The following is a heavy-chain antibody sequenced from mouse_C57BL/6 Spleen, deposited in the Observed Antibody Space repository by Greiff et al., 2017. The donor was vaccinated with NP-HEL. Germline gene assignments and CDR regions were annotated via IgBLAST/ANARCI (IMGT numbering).Heavy chain of an antibody. J-gene: IGHJ4*01. CDR1: GFTFTDYY. D-gene: IGHD4-1*01. V-gene: IGHV7-3*01. Sequence: EVKLVESGGGLVQPWGSLCLSCAASGFTFTDYYMSWVRQPPGKALEWLGFIRNKANGYSTEYSASVKGRFTISRDNSQSILYLQMNALRAEDSATYYCARSLLTGLAMDYWGQGTSVTVSS. CDR3: ARSLLTGLAMDY. CDR2: IRNKANGYST.